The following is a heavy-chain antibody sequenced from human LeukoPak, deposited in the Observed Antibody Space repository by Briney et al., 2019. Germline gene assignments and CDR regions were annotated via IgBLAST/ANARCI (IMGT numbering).Heavy chain of an antibody. Sequence: ASVKVSCKASVYTFTTYSMQWVRKAPSQGLEWMGIINPGGGSTSYAQKFQGRVTMTRDTSTSTVYMELSSLRSEDTAVYYCARVRRYYDSSGYTYTFDPWGQGTLVTVSS. V-gene: IGHV1-46*01. CDR3: ARVRRYYDSSGYTYTFDP. CDR1: VYTFTTYS. J-gene: IGHJ5*02. D-gene: IGHD3-22*01. CDR2: INPGGGST.